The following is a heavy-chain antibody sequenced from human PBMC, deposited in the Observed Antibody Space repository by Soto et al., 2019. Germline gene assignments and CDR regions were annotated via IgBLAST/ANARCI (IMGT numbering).Heavy chain of an antibody. V-gene: IGHV5-51*01. D-gene: IGHD3-9*01. CDR2: IYAGDSDT. Sequence: EVQLVQSGAEVKKPGESLKISCKGSGYIFSEYWIGWARQMPGKGLEWMGVIYAGDSDTRYSPSFQGHVTIAAEKSISTVYLQWSSLKASDTALYYCARRDMLTGYWDHWGQGTLVTVSS. CDR1: GYIFSEYW. J-gene: IGHJ4*02. CDR3: ARRDMLTGYWDH.